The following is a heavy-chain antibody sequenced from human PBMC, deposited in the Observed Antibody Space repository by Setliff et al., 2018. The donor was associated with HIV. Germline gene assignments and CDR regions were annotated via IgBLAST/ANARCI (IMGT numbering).Heavy chain of an antibody. J-gene: IGHJ6*03. CDR2: IYHSGTT. V-gene: IGHV4-38-2*01. CDR3: ARHGASEAYYDYMDV. CDR1: GYSISSGHY. Sequence: SETLSLTCAVSGYSISSGHYWGWIRQPPGKGLEWIGSIYHSGTTYDTPSLKSRVTISVDTSKNQFSLKLSSVTAADTAVYYCARHGASEAYYDYMDVWGKGTTVTVSS.